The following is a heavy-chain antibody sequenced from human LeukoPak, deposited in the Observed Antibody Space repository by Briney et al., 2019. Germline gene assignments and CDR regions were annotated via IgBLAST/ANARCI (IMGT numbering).Heavy chain of an antibody. V-gene: IGHV4-34*01. Sequence: SETLSLTCAVYGGSFSGYYWSWIRQPPGKGLEWIGEINHSGSTNYNPSLKSRVTISVDTSKNQFSLKLSSVTAADTAVYYCARWRSNKQNWGQGTLVTVSS. J-gene: IGHJ4*02. CDR2: INHSGST. CDR3: ARWRSNKQN. D-gene: IGHD6-13*01. CDR1: GGSFSGYY.